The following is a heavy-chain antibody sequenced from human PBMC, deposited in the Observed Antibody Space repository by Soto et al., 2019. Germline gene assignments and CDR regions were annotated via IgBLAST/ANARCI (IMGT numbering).Heavy chain of an antibody. CDR2: IYYSGST. Sequence: TLSLTCTVSGGSISSGVYYLSWIRQHPGKGLEWIGYIYYSGSTYYNPSLKSRVTISVDTSKNQFSLKLSSVTAADTAVYYCAREKRRWLLDYGMDVWGQGTTVNVSS. D-gene: IGHD2-21*02. J-gene: IGHJ6*02. CDR3: AREKRRWLLDYGMDV. V-gene: IGHV4-31*03. CDR1: GGSISSGVYY.